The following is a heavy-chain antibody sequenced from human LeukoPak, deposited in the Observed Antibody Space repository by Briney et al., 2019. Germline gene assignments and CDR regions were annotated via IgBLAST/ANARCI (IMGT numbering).Heavy chain of an antibody. CDR2: ISSSSSYI. Sequence: NPGGYLRLSCAASGFTFSSYSMNWVRQAPGKGLEWVSSISSSSSYIYYADSVKGRFTISRDNAKNSLYLQMNSLRAEDTAVYYCARARPPTIFGVVIPYYYMDVWGKGTTVTVSS. D-gene: IGHD3-3*01. J-gene: IGHJ6*03. CDR3: ARARPPTIFGVVIPYYYMDV. CDR1: GFTFSSYS. V-gene: IGHV3-21*01.